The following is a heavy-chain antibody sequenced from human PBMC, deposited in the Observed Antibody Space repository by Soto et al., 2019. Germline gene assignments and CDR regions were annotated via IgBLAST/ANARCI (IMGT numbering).Heavy chain of an antibody. CDR3: ARTDNVGYYPY. CDR2: IYHSVTA. CDR1: GDSISSGYY. V-gene: IGHV4-38-2*01. D-gene: IGHD3-3*01. Sequence: PSETLSLTCAVSGDSISSGYYWAWIRQPPAKRLESIGRIYHSVTAYYNPSLKSRVIISIDTSKNQFSLKLSSVTAADSAVYYWARTDNVGYYPYLGQGTLVTVSS. J-gene: IGHJ4*02.